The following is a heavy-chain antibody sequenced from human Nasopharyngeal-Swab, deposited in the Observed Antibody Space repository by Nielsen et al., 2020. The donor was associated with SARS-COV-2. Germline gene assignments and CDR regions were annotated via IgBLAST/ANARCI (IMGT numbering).Heavy chain of an antibody. CDR2: ISSSSSDK. D-gene: IGHD6-19*01. Sequence: GECLKISCAASGFTFSDYYMSWIRQAPGKGLEWVSYISSSSSDKNYADSVKGRFYFSRDNAKNQLYLQMNSLRAEDTSVYYRARYSSGWNFDYWGQGILVTVSS. J-gene: IGHJ4*02. V-gene: IGHV3-11*06. CDR3: ARYSSGWNFDY. CDR1: GFTFSDYY.